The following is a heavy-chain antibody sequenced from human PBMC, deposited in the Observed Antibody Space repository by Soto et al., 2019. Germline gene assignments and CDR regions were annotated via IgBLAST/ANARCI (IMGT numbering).Heavy chain of an antibody. Sequence: EVQLLESGGGLVQPGGSLRLSCAASGFSFSTYTMSWLRQAPGKGLEWVSCFSGSGGSTYYAESVKGRFTISRDNSKNTLYLQMNSLRAEDTAVYYCAKCGGLGTPRGSGTCYCPIDYWGHGTLVTVSS. V-gene: IGHV3-23*01. CDR2: FSGSGGST. D-gene: IGHD2-15*01. J-gene: IGHJ4*01. CDR3: AKCGGLGTPRGSGTCYCPIDY. CDR1: GFSFSTYT.